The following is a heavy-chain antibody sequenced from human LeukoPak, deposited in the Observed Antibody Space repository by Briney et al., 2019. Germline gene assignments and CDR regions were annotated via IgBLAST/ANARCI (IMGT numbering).Heavy chain of an antibody. Sequence: ASVKVSCKASGYTFTSYAMDWVRQAPGQGLELMGWINAGNGNTKYSQKFQGRVTITRDTSASTAYMELSSLRSEDTAVYYCARDDYDSSGYRNWFDPWGQGSLVTVSS. V-gene: IGHV1-3*01. D-gene: IGHD3-22*01. CDR1: GYTFTSYA. J-gene: IGHJ5*02. CDR3: ARDDYDSSGYRNWFDP. CDR2: INAGNGNT.